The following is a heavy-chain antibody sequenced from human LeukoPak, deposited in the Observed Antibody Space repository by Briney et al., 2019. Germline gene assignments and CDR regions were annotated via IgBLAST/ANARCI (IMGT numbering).Heavy chain of an antibody. V-gene: IGHV4-34*01. CDR3: ARAPSYYDYVWGSYRNYFDY. J-gene: IGHJ4*02. D-gene: IGHD3-16*02. Sequence: SETLSLTCAVYGGSFSAYYWSWIRQPPGKGLEWIGEINHSGSTNYNPSLKSRVTISVDTSKNQFSLKLSSVTAADTAVYYCARAPSYYDYVWGSYRNYFDYWGQGTLVTVSS. CDR2: INHSGST. CDR1: GGSFSAYY.